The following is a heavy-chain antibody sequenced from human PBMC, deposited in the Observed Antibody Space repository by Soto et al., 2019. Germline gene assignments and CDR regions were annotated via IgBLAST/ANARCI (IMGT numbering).Heavy chain of an antibody. J-gene: IGHJ6*02. Sequence: GGSLRLSCAASGFTFSSYGMHWVRQAPGKGLEWVAVIWYDGSNKYYADSVKGRFTISRDNSKNTLYLQMNSLRAEDTAVYYCARDLYGSGTRRRVRGYYYGMDVWGQGTTVTVSS. D-gene: IGHD3-10*01. V-gene: IGHV3-33*01. CDR3: ARDLYGSGTRRRVRGYYYGMDV. CDR2: IWYDGSNK. CDR1: GFTFSSYG.